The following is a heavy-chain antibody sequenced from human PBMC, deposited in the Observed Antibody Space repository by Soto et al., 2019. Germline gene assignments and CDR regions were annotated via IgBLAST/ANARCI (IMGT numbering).Heavy chain of an antibody. D-gene: IGHD3-16*01. CDR1: GYTFTGYY. Sequence: ASVKVSCKASGYTFTGYYMHWVRQAPGQGLEWMGWINPNSGGTNYAQKFQGRVTMTRNTSISTAYMELSRLRSDDTAVYYCARVHIPDYDDYYYYYGMDVWGQGTTVTVSS. CDR2: INPNSGGT. J-gene: IGHJ6*02. V-gene: IGHV1-2*02. CDR3: ARVHIPDYDDYYYYYGMDV.